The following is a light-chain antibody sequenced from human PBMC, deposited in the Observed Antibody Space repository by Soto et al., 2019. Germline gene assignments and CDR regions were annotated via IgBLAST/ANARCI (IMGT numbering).Light chain of an antibody. V-gene: IGLV4-60*02. CDR3: ETWDSNTHTV. J-gene: IGLJ3*02. CDR2: LEGSGSY. CDR1: SGHSSYI. Sequence: QPVLTQSSSASASLGSSVKLTCTLSSGHSSYIIAWHQQQPGKAPRYLMKLEGSGSYNKGSGVPDRFSGSSSGADRYLTISNLEFEYEADHCCETWDSNTHTVFGGGTKLTVL.